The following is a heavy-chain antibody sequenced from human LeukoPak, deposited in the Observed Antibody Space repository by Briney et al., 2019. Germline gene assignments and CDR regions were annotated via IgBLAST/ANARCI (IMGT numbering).Heavy chain of an antibody. CDR1: GFTVSSNY. J-gene: IGHJ4*02. V-gene: IGHV3-7*01. CDR3: ASSGYSPPGY. D-gene: IGHD3-22*01. CDR2: IGPDGSEK. Sequence: GGSLRLSCAASGFTVSSNYMSWVRQAPGKGLEWVANIGPDGSEKYYVDSVKGRFTISRDNAKKSLYLEMNSLRAEDTATYYCASSGYSPPGYWGQGTLVTVSS.